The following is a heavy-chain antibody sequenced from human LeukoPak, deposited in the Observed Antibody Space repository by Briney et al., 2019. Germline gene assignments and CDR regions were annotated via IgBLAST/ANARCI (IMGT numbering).Heavy chain of an antibody. V-gene: IGHV4-61*02. CDR2: IYTSGST. Sequence: PSETLSLTCTVSGGSISSGSYYWSWIRQPAGKGLEWIGRIYTSGSTNYNPSLKSRVTISVDTSKNQFSLKLSSVTAADTAVYYCAHKRHSDSSSWGWGFDPWGQGTLVTVSS. J-gene: IGHJ5*02. D-gene: IGHD6-13*01. CDR3: AHKRHSDSSSWGWGFDP. CDR1: GGSISSGSYY.